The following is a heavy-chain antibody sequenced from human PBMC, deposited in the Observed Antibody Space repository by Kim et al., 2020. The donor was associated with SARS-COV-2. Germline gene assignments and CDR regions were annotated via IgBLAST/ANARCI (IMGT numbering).Heavy chain of an antibody. D-gene: IGHD1-7*01. V-gene: IGHV3-15*01. J-gene: IGHJ6*02. Sequence: PVKGRFTISRDDSTNTLYLQMDSLKTEYTAVYYCTTEQGTINRDYYGMDAWGQGTSVTVSS. CDR3: TTEQGTINRDYYGMDA.